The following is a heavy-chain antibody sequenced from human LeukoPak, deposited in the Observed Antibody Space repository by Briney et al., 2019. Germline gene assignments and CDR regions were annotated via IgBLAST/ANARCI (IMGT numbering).Heavy chain of an antibody. CDR2: IIPIFGTA. CDR1: GGTFSSYA. CDR3: ARALWFGELLSFNWFDP. J-gene: IGHJ5*02. V-gene: IGHV1-69*05. Sequence: SVKVSCKASGGTFSSYAISWVRQATGQGLEWMGGIIPIFGTANYAQKFQGRVTITTDESTSTAYMELSSLRSEDTAVYYCARALWFGELLSFNWFDPWGQGTLVTVSS. D-gene: IGHD3-10*01.